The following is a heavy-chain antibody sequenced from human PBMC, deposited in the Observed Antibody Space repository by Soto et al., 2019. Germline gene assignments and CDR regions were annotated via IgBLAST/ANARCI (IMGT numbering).Heavy chain of an antibody. J-gene: IGHJ4*02. V-gene: IGHV4-59*01. Sequence: SETLSLTCTVSGGSISTYYWSWIRQSPGKGLEWVGNIYYTGSTSYNPSLKSRVTMSLDTSKNHFSLNLSSVTAADTAVYYCARMYYDILTNYRTFDYWGQGALVTVSS. CDR1: GGSISTYY. CDR3: ARMYYDILTNYRTFDY. D-gene: IGHD3-9*01. CDR2: IYYTGST.